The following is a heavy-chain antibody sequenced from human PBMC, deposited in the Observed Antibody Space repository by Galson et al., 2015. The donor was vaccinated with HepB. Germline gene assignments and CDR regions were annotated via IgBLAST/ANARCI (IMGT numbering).Heavy chain of an antibody. V-gene: IGHV3-64D*06. CDR2: IDSLGGST. J-gene: IGHJ6*03. Sequence: SLRLSCAVSGFTFSSYAMHWVRQAPGKGLEYVAVIDSLGGSTYYADSVKGRFTISRDNSRNTLRLQMSSLSAEDTAVYYCARRGTTYYYDSSGYGGGYYYYYMDVWGKGTTVTVSS. CDR3: ARRGTTYYYDSSGYGGGYYYYYMDV. D-gene: IGHD3-22*01. CDR1: GFTFSSYA.